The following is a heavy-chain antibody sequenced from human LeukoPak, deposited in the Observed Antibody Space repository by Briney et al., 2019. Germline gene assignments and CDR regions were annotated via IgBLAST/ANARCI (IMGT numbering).Heavy chain of an antibody. CDR2: FYNSGST. D-gene: IGHD3-16*01. Sequence: SETLSLTCTVSGGSISRYYWSWIRQSSAKGLEWIGSFYNSGSTNYNPSLGSRVTISVDTSKNQFSLKLSSVTAADTAVYYCARDSRRFAGYSSYYFDYWGQGTLVTVSS. CDR1: GGSISRYY. CDR3: ARDSRRFAGYSSYYFDY. V-gene: IGHV4-59*12. J-gene: IGHJ4*02.